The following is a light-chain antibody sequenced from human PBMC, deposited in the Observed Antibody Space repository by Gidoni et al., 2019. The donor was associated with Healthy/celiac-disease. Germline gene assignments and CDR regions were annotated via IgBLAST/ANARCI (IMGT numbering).Light chain of an antibody. CDR1: QSVSSY. CDR3: QQRSNWPPIT. J-gene: IGKJ5*01. V-gene: IGKV3-11*01. CDR2: DAS. Sequence: EIVLTHSPATLSLSPGERATLSCRASQSVSSYLAWYQQKPGQAPRLLIYDASTRATGIPARFSGSGSGTDFTLTISSLEPEDFAVYYCQQRSNWPPITFGQXTRLEIK.